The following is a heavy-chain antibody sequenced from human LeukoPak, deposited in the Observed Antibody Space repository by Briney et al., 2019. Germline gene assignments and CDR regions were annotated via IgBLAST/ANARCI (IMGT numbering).Heavy chain of an antibody. J-gene: IGHJ6*02. D-gene: IGHD2-2*01. CDR2: ISWNSGSI. Sequence: SLRLSCAASGFTFDDYAMHWVRQAPGEGLEWVSGISWNSGSIGYADSVKGRFTISRDNAKNSLYLQMNSLRAEDTALYYCTARCSSTSCYYYYGMDVWGQGTTVTVSS. CDR3: TARCSSTSCYYYYGMDV. V-gene: IGHV3-9*01. CDR1: GFTFDDYA.